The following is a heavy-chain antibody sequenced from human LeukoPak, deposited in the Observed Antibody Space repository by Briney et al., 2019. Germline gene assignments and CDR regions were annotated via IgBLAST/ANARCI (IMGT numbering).Heavy chain of an antibody. Sequence: ASVKVSCKASGYTFTGYYMHWVRQAPGQGLEWMGWINPNSGGTNYAQKFQGWVTMTRDTSISTAYMELSRLRSDDTAVYYCATKTHYFDNSGYPFDYWGQGTLVTVSS. CDR3: ATKTHYFDNSGYPFDY. CDR2: INPNSGGT. D-gene: IGHD3-22*01. V-gene: IGHV1-2*04. CDR1: GYTFTGYY. J-gene: IGHJ4*01.